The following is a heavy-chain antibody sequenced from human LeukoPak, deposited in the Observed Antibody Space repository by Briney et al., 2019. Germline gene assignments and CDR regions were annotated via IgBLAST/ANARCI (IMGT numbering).Heavy chain of an antibody. V-gene: IGHV3-48*03. D-gene: IGHD3-10*01. CDR3: ARDSLMLRGPLVIYYFDF. CDR1: GFTVRSYE. J-gene: IGHJ4*02. Sequence: GGSLRLSCAASGFTVRSYEMNWVRQAPGKGLEWVSYISSSGSTIYYADSVKGRFTISRDNAKNSLYLQMNSLRAEDTAVYYCARDSLMLRGPLVIYYFDFWGQGTLVTVSS. CDR2: ISSSGSTI.